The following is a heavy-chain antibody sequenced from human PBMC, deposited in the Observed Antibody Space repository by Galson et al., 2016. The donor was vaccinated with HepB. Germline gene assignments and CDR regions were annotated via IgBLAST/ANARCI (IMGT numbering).Heavy chain of an antibody. D-gene: IGHD6-19*01. V-gene: IGHV3-30*04. CDR1: GFAFGDFA. Sequence: SLRLSCAASGFAFGDFAIHWVRRAPGKGLAWVAVTSYDGNIKYYADSVKGRFTISRDNSRNMVFLQMNSLRPEDSAAYYCAREIAVDNKIAGTDSWGQGTLVTVSS. CDR3: AREIAVDNKIAGTDS. J-gene: IGHJ5*01. CDR2: TSYDGNIK.